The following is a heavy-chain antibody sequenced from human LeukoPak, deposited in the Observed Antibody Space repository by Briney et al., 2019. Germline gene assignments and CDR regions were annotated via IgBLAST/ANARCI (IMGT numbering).Heavy chain of an antibody. D-gene: IGHD3-10*01. J-gene: IGHJ4*02. CDR3: ARGPRRTYYYGSGSYQFDY. CDR1: GGSFSGYY. Sequence: SETLSLTCAVYGGSFSGYYWSWIRRPPGKGLEWIGEINHSGSTNYNPSLKSRVTISVDTSKNQFSLKLSSVTAADTAVYYCARGPRRTYYYGSGSYQFDYWGQGTLVTVSS. CDR2: INHSGST. V-gene: IGHV4-34*01.